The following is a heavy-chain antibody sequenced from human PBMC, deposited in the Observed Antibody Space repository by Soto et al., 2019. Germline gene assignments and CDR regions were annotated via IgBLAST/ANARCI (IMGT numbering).Heavy chain of an antibody. J-gene: IGHJ6*02. CDR3: ARFRWPSKDYYYGMDV. CDR2: IYPGDSDT. CDR1: GYSFTSYW. V-gene: IGHV5-51*01. D-gene: IGHD2-15*01. Sequence: PGESLKISCKGSGYSFTSYWIGWVRQMPGKGLEWMGIIYPGDSDTRYSPSFQGQVTIAADKSISTAYLQWSSLKASDAAMYYCARFRWPSKDYYYGMDVWGQGTTVTVSS.